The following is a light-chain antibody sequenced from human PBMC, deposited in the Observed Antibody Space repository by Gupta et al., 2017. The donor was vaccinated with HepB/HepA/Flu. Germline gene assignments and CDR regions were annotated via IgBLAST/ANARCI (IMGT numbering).Light chain of an antibody. CDR2: EVD. Sequence: QSALTQPPSVSGSPGQSVTISCTGTSSDIGSYTRVSWYQQSPGTAPKLIIYEVDNRPSGVPGRSSGSKSGNTASLTISGLQTEDEADYYCSSYTTSNTYVFGIGTKVTVL. V-gene: IGLV2-18*02. CDR3: SSYTTSNTYV. CDR1: SSDIGSYTR. J-gene: IGLJ1*01.